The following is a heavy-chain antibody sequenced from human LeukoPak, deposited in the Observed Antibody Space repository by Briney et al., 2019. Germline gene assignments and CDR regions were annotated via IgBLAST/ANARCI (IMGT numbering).Heavy chain of an antibody. D-gene: IGHD2-2*02. J-gene: IGHJ4*02. CDR1: GFIFSNFA. CDR3: AKDAHSCTSSACYTVTTYYFDS. Sequence: PGGSLRLSCAASGFIFSNFAMTWVRQAPGKGLEWVSTISGNGATTYYADSVKGRFTISKDNSKNTLFLQMNGLTAEDTAVYYCAKDAHSCTSSACYTVTTYYFDSWGQGTLVTVSS. V-gene: IGHV3-23*01. CDR2: ISGNGATT.